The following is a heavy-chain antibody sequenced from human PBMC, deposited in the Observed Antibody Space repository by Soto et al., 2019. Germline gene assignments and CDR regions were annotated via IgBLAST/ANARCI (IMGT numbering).Heavy chain of an antibody. CDR1: GGSVSSGSYY. CDR3: ARDLPSGSSGE. V-gene: IGHV4-61*01. D-gene: IGHD3-10*01. CDR2: IYYSGST. Sequence: SETLSLTCTVSGGSVSSGSYYWSWIRQPPGKGLEWIGYIYYSGSTNYNPSLKSRVTISVDTSKNQFSLKLSSVTAADTAVYYCARDLPSGSSGEWGQGTLVTVSS. J-gene: IGHJ4*02.